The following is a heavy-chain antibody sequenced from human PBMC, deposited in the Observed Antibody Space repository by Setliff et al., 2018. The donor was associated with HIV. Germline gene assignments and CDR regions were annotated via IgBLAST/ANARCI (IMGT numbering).Heavy chain of an antibody. CDR3: AREPYCSGGSCYNDY. Sequence: SETLALTCTVSGGSISSSSYYWGWTRQPPGKGLEWIGSIYYSGSTYYNPSLKSRVTISVDTSKNQFSLKLSSVTAADAAVYYCAREPYCSGGSCYNDYWGQGTLVTVSS. CDR1: GGSISSSSYY. V-gene: IGHV4-39*07. CDR2: IYYSGST. D-gene: IGHD2-15*01. J-gene: IGHJ4*02.